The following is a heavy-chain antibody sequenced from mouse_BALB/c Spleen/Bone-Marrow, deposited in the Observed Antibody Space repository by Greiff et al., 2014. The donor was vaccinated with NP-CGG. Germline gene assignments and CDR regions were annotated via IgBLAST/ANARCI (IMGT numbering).Heavy chain of an antibody. Sequence: DLVKPGASVKLSCKASGYTFTSYWINWIKQGPGQGLEWIGRFAPGSGNTYYNEMFKGKATLTVDTSSSTAYIQLSGLTSEDSAVYFCARARSTVITTWYFDVWGAGTTVTVSS. CDR3: ARARSTVITTWYFDV. CDR2: FAPGSGNT. D-gene: IGHD2-4*01. V-gene: IGHV1S41*01. CDR1: GYTFTSYW. J-gene: IGHJ1*01.